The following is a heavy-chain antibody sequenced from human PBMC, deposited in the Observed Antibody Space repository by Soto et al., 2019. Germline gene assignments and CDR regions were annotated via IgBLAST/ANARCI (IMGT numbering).Heavy chain of an antibody. J-gene: IGHJ6*02. V-gene: IGHV1-2*02. CDR3: ASSGLPDSSSWNGDYYGMDV. CDR2: INPNSGGT. D-gene: IGHD6-13*01. Sequence: GASVKGSFKASGYTFTGYYMHWVRQAPGQGLEWMGCINPNSGGTNYAQKFQGRVTMTRDTSISTAYMELSRLRSDDTAVYYCASSGLPDSSSWNGDYYGMDVSGQGTTVTVSS. CDR1: GYTFTGYY.